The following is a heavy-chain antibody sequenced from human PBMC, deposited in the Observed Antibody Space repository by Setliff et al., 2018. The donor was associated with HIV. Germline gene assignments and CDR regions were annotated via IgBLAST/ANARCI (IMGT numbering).Heavy chain of an antibody. Sequence: SETLSLTCTVSAGSIRGYYWSWIRQPPGKGLEWMGYVFYTGFAAYNPSLKSRLTISVDTSKSQFSLTLTSVTAADTAVYYCARQMPIPGIAITPVEYWGQGALVTVSS. CDR3: ARQMPIPGIAITPVEY. CDR2: VFYTGFA. CDR1: AGSIRGYY. J-gene: IGHJ4*02. D-gene: IGHD5-12*01. V-gene: IGHV4-59*08.